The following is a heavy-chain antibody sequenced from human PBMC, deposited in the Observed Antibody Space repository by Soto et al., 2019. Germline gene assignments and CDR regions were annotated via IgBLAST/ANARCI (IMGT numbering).Heavy chain of an antibody. D-gene: IGHD3-22*01. CDR1: GGTFSSYA. Sequence: GASVKVSCKASGGTFSSYAIGRVRQAPGQGLEWMGEIIPIFGTASYAQKFQGRVTITADESTSTAYMELSSLRSEDTAVYYCARTKYYYDSSGYYSSYYYYGMDVWGQGTTVTAP. CDR2: IIPIFGTA. J-gene: IGHJ6*02. CDR3: ARTKYYYDSSGYYSSYYYYGMDV. V-gene: IGHV1-69*13.